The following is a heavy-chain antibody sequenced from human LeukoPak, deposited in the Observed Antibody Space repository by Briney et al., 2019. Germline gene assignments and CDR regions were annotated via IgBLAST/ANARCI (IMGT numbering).Heavy chain of an antibody. J-gene: IGHJ4*02. V-gene: IGHV4-4*07. CDR2: IYISETT. CDR3: ARDLGDRSRAYFAFDY. Sequence: SETLSLTCTVSGGSISGYNWNWIRQPAGKGLEWIGRIYISETTNYNPSLRSRVTMSVDTSKNQFSLKLSSVTAADTAVYYCARDLGDRSRAYFAFDYWGQGTLVTVSS. CDR1: GGSISGYN. D-gene: IGHD3-16*01.